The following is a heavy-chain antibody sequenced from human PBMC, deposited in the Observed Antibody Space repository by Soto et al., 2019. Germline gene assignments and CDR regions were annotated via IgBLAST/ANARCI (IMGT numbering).Heavy chain of an antibody. CDR1: GFIFSNYA. D-gene: IGHD2-15*01. CDR3: AKDHTSTTVVTPYYYYGMDV. CDR2: ISGSGGST. V-gene: IGHV3-23*01. Sequence: PGGSLRLSCAASGFIFSNYAMSWVRQAPGKGLEWVSAISGSGGSTYYADSVKGRFTISRDNSKNTLYLQMNSLRAEDTAVYYCAKDHTSTTVVTPYYYYGMDVWGQGTTVTVSS. J-gene: IGHJ6*02.